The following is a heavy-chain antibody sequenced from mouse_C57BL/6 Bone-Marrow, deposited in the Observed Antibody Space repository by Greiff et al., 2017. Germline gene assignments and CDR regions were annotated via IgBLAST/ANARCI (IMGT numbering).Heavy chain of an antibody. CDR2: INPSSGYT. CDR1: GYTFTSYW. D-gene: IGHD2-3*01. J-gene: IGHJ3*01. V-gene: IGHV1-7*01. CDR3: ASGYYPPWFAY. Sequence: VQLQQSGAELAKPGASVTLSCKASGYTFTSYWMHWVKQRPGQGLEWIGYINPSSGYTKYNQKFKDKATFTADKSSSTDYMQLSSLTYEDTAVYYCASGYYPPWFAYWGQGTLVTVSA.